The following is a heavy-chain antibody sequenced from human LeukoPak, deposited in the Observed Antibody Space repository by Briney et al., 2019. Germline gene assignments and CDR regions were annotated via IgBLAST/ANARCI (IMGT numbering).Heavy chain of an antibody. CDR1: GGSFSGYY. CDR2: INHSGST. J-gene: IGHJ5*02. V-gene: IGHV4-34*01. CDR3: ARALTARYDYVWGSYRFLHPRFDP. D-gene: IGHD3-16*02. Sequence: SETLSLTCAVYGGSFSGYYWSWIRQPPGKGLEWIGEINHSGSTNCNPSLKSRVTISVDTSKNQFSLKLSSVTAADTAVYYCARALTARYDYVWGSYRFLHPRFDPWGQGTLVTVSS.